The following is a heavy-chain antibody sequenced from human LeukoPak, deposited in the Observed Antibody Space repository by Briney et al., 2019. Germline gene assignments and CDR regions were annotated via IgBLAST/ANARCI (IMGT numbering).Heavy chain of an antibody. D-gene: IGHD3-10*01. V-gene: IGHV3-21*01. CDR1: GFTFSSYS. Sequence: GGSLRLSCAASGFTFSSYSMNWVRQAPGKGLEWVSSISSSSYIYYADSVKGRFTISRDNAKNSLYLQMNSLRAEDTAVYYCARGRRYYGSGSYTAFDYWGQGTLVTVSS. J-gene: IGHJ4*02. CDR2: ISSSSYI. CDR3: ARGRRYYGSGSYTAFDY.